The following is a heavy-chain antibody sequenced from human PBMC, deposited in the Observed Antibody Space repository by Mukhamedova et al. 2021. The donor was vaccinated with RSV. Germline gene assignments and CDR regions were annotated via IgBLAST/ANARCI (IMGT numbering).Heavy chain of an antibody. D-gene: IGHD3-3*01. V-gene: IGHV3-48*03. CDR3: ARGRFLGDY. J-gene: IGHJ4*02. Sequence: AEYMGGRFTISRDNAKSSLYLQMNSLRAEDTAVYYCARGRFLGDYWGQGTLVTVPS.